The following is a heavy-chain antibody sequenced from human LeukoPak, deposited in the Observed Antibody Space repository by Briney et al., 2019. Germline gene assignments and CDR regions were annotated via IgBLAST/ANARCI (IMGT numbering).Heavy chain of an antibody. D-gene: IGHD3-22*01. CDR1: GDSVSRSDSY. V-gene: IGHV4-39*01. Sequence: NPSETLSLTCSVSGDSVSRSDSYWDWIRQPPGKGLEWIGTIYYSGRTYYSPSLKSRVTMSVDPSNNQFPLNLGSVTAADTALYYCARRRYYDGSGYLEWGQGTLLSVSS. CDR2: IYYSGRT. CDR3: ARRRYYDGSGYLE. J-gene: IGHJ1*01.